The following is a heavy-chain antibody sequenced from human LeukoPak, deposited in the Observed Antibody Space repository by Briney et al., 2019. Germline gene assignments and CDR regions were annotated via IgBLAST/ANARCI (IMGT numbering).Heavy chain of an antibody. CDR2: IRSKTNSYAT. J-gene: IGHJ4*02. D-gene: IGHD5-18*01. CDR3: TSTWIQLWFDY. CDR1: GFTFSASA. V-gene: IGHV3-73*01. Sequence: PGGSLRLSCAASGFTFSASAMHWVRQASGKGLEWVGRIRSKTNSYATEYAASVKGRFTISRDDSKNTAYLQMDSLRTEGTAVYYCTSTWIQLWFDYWGQGTLVTVSS.